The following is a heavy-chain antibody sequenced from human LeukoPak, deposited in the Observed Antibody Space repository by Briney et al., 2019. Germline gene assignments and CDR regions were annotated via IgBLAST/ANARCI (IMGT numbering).Heavy chain of an antibody. D-gene: IGHD6-13*01. J-gene: IGHJ4*02. V-gene: IGHV5-51*01. Sequence: GESLKISCKGSGYTFTSYWIGWVRQMPGKGLEWMGVIYPGDSDTRYSPSFQGQVTISADKSISTTYLQWSSLKASDTAIYYCARHTSGTWSHFDSWGQGTLATVSS. CDR3: ARHTSGTWSHFDS. CDR1: GYTFTSYW. CDR2: IYPGDSDT.